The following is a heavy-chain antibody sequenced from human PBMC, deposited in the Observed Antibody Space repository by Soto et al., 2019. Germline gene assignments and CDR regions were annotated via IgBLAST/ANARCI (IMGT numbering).Heavy chain of an antibody. CDR1: GFTFSSYG. D-gene: IGHD2-15*01. V-gene: IGHV3-33*01. J-gene: IGHJ4*02. CDR2: IWYDGSNK. CDR3: ARGPSLVVVAARDRLFDY. Sequence: QVQLVESGGGVVQPGRSLRLSCAASGFTFSSYGMHWVRQAPGKGLEWVAVIWYDGSNKYYADSVKGRFTISRDNSKNTLXLQMNSLRAEDTAVSYCARGPSLVVVAARDRLFDYWGQGTLVTVSS.